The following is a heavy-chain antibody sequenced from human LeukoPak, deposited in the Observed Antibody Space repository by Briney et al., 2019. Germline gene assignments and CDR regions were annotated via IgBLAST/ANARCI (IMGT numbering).Heavy chain of an antibody. CDR3: ANRISGSSS. CDR1: GFTFSTYW. D-gene: IGHD3-10*01. V-gene: IGHV3-74*01. J-gene: IGHJ5*02. Sequence: PGGSLRLSCAASGFTFSTYWMHWVRQAPGKGLVWVSRIDSYGSSTSFADSVKGRFTISRDNSKNTVFLQMNSLRAEDTGVYYCANRISGSSSWGQGTLVTVSS. CDR2: IDSYGSST.